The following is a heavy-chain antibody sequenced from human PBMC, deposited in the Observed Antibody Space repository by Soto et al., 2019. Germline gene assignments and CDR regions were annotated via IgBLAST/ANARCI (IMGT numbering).Heavy chain of an antibody. D-gene: IGHD2-2*01. CDR1: GGSVSSASFH. CDR3: ARGDAINWFDP. Sequence: SETLSLTCTVSGGSVSSASFHWNWIRQPPGKGLEWIGYIYDSGSTNYNPSLKSRVTISIDTSKNQFSLKMSSVTAADTAVYYCARGDAINWFDPWGQGTLVTVSS. V-gene: IGHV4-61*01. CDR2: IYDSGST. J-gene: IGHJ5*02.